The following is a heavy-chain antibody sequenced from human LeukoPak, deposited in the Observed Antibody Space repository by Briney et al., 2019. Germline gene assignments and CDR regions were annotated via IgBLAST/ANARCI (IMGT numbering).Heavy chain of an antibody. J-gene: IGHJ1*01. CDR3: AREEISALTFQH. V-gene: IGHV6-1*01. Sequence: SQTLSLTYAISGDSVSSNSAAWNWIRQSPSRGLEWLGRTSYRSKWSNDFALSVKRRILFNPDTSKNQLSLQLNSVTPEDTAVYYCAREEISALTFQHWGQGTLVTVSS. D-gene: IGHD5-24*01. CDR2: TSYRSKWSN. CDR1: GDSVSSNSAA.